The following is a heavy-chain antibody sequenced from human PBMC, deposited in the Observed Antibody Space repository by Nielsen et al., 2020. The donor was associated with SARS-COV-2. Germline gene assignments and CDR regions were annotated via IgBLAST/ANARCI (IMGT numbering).Heavy chain of an antibody. CDR1: GFTFSSYG. CDR2: ISYDGSNK. Sequence: GGSLRLSCAASGFTFSSYGMHWVRQAPGKGLEWVAVISYDGSNKYYADSVKGRFTISRDNSKNTLYLQMNSLRAEDTAVYYCAKPYDFWGPGFDYRGQGTLVTVSS. V-gene: IGHV3-30*18. CDR3: AKPYDFWGPGFDY. J-gene: IGHJ4*02. D-gene: IGHD3-3*01.